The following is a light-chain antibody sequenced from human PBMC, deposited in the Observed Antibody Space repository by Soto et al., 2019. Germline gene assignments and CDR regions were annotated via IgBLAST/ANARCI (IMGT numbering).Light chain of an antibody. Sequence: DIVMTQSPDSLAVSLGERATINCKSSQSVLYSPNNKNYLAWYQQKPGQAPRLLIYGASTRATGIPARFSGSGSGTEFTLTISSLQSEDFAVYYCQQYNTWSPLTFGGGTKVETK. V-gene: IGKV4-1*01. CDR2: GAS. CDR3: QQYNTWSPLT. CDR1: QSVLYSPNNKNY. J-gene: IGKJ4*01.